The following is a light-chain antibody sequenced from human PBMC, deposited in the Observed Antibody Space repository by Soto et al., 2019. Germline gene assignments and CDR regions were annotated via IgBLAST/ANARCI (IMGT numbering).Light chain of an antibody. CDR3: SSYTSSSTWV. CDR1: SSDVGGYNY. Sequence: QSVLTQPASVSGSPGQSITISCTGTSSDVGGYNYVSWYQQHPGKAPKLMIYDVSNRPSGVSNRFSGSKSGNTASLTISGLQAKDEADYYCSSYTSSSTWVFGGGTKVTAL. CDR2: DVS. J-gene: IGLJ3*02. V-gene: IGLV2-14*01.